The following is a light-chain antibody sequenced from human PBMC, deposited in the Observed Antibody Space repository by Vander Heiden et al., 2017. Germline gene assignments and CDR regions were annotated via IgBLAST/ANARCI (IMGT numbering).Light chain of an antibody. Sequence: DIQMTQPPSTLSASVGDRVTITCRASQSIDSWLAWYQQKPGKAPNLLIYKASALKSGVPSRFSGSGSGTEFTLTISSLQPDDFATYYCQQSHTYWTFGQGTKVE. CDR3: QQSHTYWT. CDR2: KAS. CDR1: QSIDSW. V-gene: IGKV1-5*03. J-gene: IGKJ1*01.